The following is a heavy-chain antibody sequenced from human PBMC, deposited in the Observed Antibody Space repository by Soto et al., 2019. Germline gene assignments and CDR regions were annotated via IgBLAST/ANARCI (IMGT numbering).Heavy chain of an antibody. V-gene: IGHV1-18*01. CDR1: GYTFTSYG. CDR3: ARDLAAGLVDL. J-gene: IGHJ4*02. CDR2: ISAYNGNT. Sequence: QVQLVQSGAEVEKPGASVKVSCKASGYTFTSYGISWVRQAPGQGLEWMGWISAYNGNTNYAQKLQGRGTITTDTSTSTASRELTRLRSDGTVLYYWARDLAAGLVDLWGQGTLVTVSS.